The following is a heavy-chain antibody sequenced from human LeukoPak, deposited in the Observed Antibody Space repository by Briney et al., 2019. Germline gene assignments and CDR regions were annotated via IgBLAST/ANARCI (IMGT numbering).Heavy chain of an antibody. V-gene: IGHV4-61*01. D-gene: IGHD1-26*01. Sequence: SQTLSLTCTVSGGSISSGSYYWSWIRQPPGKGLEWIGYIYYSGSTNYNPSLKSRVTISVDTSKNQFSLKLSSVTAADTAVYYCARGASGSYSRYYYYYMDVWGKGTTVTVSS. CDR2: IYYSGST. J-gene: IGHJ6*03. CDR1: GGSISSGSYY. CDR3: ARGASGSYSRYYYYYMDV.